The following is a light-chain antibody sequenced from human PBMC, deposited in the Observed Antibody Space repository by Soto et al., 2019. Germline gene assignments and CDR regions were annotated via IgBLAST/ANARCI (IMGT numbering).Light chain of an antibody. V-gene: IGKV3-20*01. CDR3: QQNGSSRYT. CDR1: QSVSSSY. Sequence: EIVLTQSPGTLSLSPGERATLSCRASQSVSSSYLAWYQQKPGQAPRLLIYGASSRATGIPDRFSGSGSGTDFTLTISRREPEDFAGYYGQQNGSSRYTFARGPSWRSN. J-gene: IGKJ2*01. CDR2: GAS.